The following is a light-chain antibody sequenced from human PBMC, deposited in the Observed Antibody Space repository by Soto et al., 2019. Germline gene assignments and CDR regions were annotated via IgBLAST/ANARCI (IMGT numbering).Light chain of an antibody. CDR3: QKYGSSYA. Sequence: ESVLTQSPGTLSVSPGERATLSCRASQSVASNYLAWYQQKPGQAPRLLIYGASSRATGIPDRFSGRGSGTDFTLTISRLEPEDFAVYYCQKYGSSYAFGQGTKLEMK. V-gene: IGKV3-20*01. J-gene: IGKJ2*01. CDR1: QSVASNY. CDR2: GAS.